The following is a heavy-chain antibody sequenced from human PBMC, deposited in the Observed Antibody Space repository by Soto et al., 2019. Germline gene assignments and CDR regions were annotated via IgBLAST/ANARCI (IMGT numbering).Heavy chain of an antibody. D-gene: IGHD2-21*02. V-gene: IGHV4-4*02. CDR2: IYHSGRT. J-gene: IGHJ4*02. Sequence: QVPLQESGPRLVRPSGTLSLTCTVSSGSISTANWWSWVRQPPGRGLEWIGEIYHSGRTNYNLSLNSRGTLSVDKSKNQFSLRLSSVTAADTAMYYCARRGGGVVLTATTPFDYWGQGTLVTVSS. CDR1: SGSISTANW. CDR3: ARRGGGVVLTATTPFDY.